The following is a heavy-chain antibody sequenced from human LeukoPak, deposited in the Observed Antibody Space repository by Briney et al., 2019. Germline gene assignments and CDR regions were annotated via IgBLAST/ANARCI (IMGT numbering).Heavy chain of an antibody. D-gene: IGHD3-22*01. V-gene: IGHV3-7*01. CDR1: GFTFSTYY. CDR3: ARPLGYYDSSGYPPFDY. J-gene: IGHJ4*02. CDR2: INEDGSEK. Sequence: SGGSLRLSCATSGFTFSTYYMTWVRQAPGKGLEWVANINEDGSEKYYVDSVKGRFTISRDNSKNTLYLQMNSLRAEDTAVYYCARPLGYYDSSGYPPFDYWGQGTLVTVSS.